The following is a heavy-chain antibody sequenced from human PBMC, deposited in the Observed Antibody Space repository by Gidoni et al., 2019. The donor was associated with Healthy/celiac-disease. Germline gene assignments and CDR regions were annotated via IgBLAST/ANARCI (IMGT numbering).Heavy chain of an antibody. D-gene: IGHD2-2*01. V-gene: IGHV4-34*01. CDR2: INHSGST. Sequence: QVQLQQWGAGLLKPSETLSLTCAVYGGSFSGYYWSWIRQPPGKGLEWIGEINHSGSTNYNPSLKSRVTISVDTSKNQFSLKLSSVTAADTAVYYCARVSCSSTSCYGYYYYYYMDVWGKGTTVTVSS. J-gene: IGHJ6*03. CDR1: GGSFSGYY. CDR3: ARVSCSSTSCYGYYYYYYMDV.